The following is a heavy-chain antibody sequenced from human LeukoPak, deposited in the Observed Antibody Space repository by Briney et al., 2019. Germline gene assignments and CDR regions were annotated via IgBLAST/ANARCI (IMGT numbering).Heavy chain of an antibody. Sequence: ETLSLTCAVYGVSISSGNWWTWVRQPPGKGLEWVASINPSGSVKYYVNSVKGRFTISRDNAKNSLYLQMSNLRAEDTAVYFCARGGGLDVWGQGATVTVSS. CDR1: GVSISSGNW. J-gene: IGHJ6*02. V-gene: IGHV3-7*03. D-gene: IGHD3-16*01. CDR3: ARGGGLDV. CDR2: INPSGSVK.